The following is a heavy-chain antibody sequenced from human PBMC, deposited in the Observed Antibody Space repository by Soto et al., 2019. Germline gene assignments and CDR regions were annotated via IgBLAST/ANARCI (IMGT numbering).Heavy chain of an antibody. CDR1: GFTFSSYA. J-gene: IGHJ4*02. Sequence: SLRLSCAASGFTFSSYAMHWVRQAPGKGLEWVAVISYDGSNKYYADSVKGRFTIPRDNSKNTLYLQMNSLRAEDTAVYYCARVGAVAGTNFDYWGQGTLVTVSS. CDR2: ISYDGSNK. D-gene: IGHD6-19*01. V-gene: IGHV3-30-3*01. CDR3: ARVGAVAGTNFDY.